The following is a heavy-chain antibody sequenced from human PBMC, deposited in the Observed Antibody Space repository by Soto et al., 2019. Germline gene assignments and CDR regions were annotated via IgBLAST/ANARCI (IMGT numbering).Heavy chain of an antibody. Sequence: PGGSLRLSCAASGFTFSSYAMHWVRQAPGKGLEWVAVISYDGSNKYYADSVKGRFTISRDNSKNTLYLQINSLRAEDTAVYYCARDQSPYYYDSSGYYGYWGQGTLVTVS. CDR2: ISYDGSNK. V-gene: IGHV3-30-3*01. J-gene: IGHJ4*02. CDR1: GFTFSSYA. D-gene: IGHD3-22*01. CDR3: ARDQSPYYYDSSGYYGY.